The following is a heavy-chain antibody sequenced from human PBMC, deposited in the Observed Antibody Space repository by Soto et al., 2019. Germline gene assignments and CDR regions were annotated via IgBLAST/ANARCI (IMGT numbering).Heavy chain of an antibody. Sequence: EVQLVESGGGLVQPGGSLTLSCAASGFSVSDYYMSWVRQAPGKGLEWVSIIYTGGTTYYEDSLKGRVTFSRDSSKNTLYLQINRLRVEDTGVYYCARALRESCGDDLGDWGQGTLVTVSS. J-gene: IGHJ4*02. V-gene: IGHV3-66*01. CDR2: IYTGGTT. CDR1: GFSVSDYY. CDR3: ARALRESCGDDLGD. D-gene: IGHD2-21*02.